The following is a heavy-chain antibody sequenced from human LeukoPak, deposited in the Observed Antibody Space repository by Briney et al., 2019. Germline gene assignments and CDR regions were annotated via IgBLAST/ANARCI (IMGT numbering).Heavy chain of an antibody. J-gene: IGHJ2*01. Sequence: GGSLRLSCTASGFTFSSNSMNWARQVPGKGLEWVSFIDSSSSNKYYADSVKGRFAISRDNAKKSLYLQMNSLRVEDTAVYYCARVFRFMEWDYWYFDLWGRGTLVTVSS. CDR1: GFTFSSNS. V-gene: IGHV3-48*01. CDR2: IDSSSSNK. D-gene: IGHD3-3*01. CDR3: ARVFRFMEWDYWYFDL.